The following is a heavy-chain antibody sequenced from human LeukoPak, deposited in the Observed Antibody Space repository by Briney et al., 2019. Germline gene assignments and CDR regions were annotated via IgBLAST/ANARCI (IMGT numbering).Heavy chain of an antibody. CDR2: IYYSGNT. V-gene: IGHV4-59*01. CDR1: GGSIGSYY. J-gene: IGHJ3*02. Sequence: SETLSLTCTVSGGSIGSYYWSWIRQPPGKGLEWIGYIYYSGNTNYSPSLKSRITMSVDTSKNQFSLKLSSVTAADTAVYYYARVFSGSFDIWGQGTMVTVSS. CDR3: ARVFSGSFDI. D-gene: IGHD1-26*01.